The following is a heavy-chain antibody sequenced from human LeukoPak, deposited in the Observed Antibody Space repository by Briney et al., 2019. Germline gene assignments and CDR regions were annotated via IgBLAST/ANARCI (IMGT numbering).Heavy chain of an antibody. Sequence: GGSLRLSCGASGFTFSSYTMNWVRQAPGKGLEWVSSISETSYTHYADSVKGRFTISRDDSHNTLYLQMNSLRAEDTALYCCATRLHEHFDYWSQGTQVTVSS. CDR1: GFTFSSYT. CDR3: ATRLHEHFDY. J-gene: IGHJ4*02. V-gene: IGHV3-23*01. CDR2: ISETSYT.